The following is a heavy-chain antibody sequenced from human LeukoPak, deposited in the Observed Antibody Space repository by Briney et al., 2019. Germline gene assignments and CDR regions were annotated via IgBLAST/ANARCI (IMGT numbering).Heavy chain of an antibody. CDR3: AELGITMIGGV. J-gene: IGHJ6*04. V-gene: IGHV3-30-3*02. Sequence: GGSLRLSCAASGFTFSSYAMHWVRQSPDKGLEWVALISYHGSEKYYADSVKGRFTISRDNAKNSLYLQMNSLRAEDTAVYYCAELGITMIGGVWGKGTTVTISS. CDR2: ISYHGSEK. CDR1: GFTFSSYA. D-gene: IGHD3-10*02.